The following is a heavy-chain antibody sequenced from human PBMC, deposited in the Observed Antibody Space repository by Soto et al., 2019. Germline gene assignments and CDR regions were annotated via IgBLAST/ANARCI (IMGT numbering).Heavy chain of an antibody. CDR2: IYWDDDK. V-gene: IGHV2-5*02. CDR3: AYSYSSSTGGDYYYYMDV. D-gene: IGHD6-6*01. Sequence: SGPTLVNPTQTLTLTCTFSGFSLSTSGVGVGWIRQPPEKALEWLALIYWDDDKRYSPSLKSRLTITKDTSKNQVVLTMTNMDPVDTATYYCAYSYSSSTGGDYYYYMDVWGKGTTVTVSS. CDR1: GFSLSTSGVG. J-gene: IGHJ6*03.